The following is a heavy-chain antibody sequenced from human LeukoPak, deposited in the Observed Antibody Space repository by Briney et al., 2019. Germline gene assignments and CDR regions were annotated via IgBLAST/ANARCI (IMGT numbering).Heavy chain of an antibody. CDR1: GYRFTSYW. J-gene: IGHJ1*01. Sequence: GESLKISCKGSGYRFTSYWVAWVRQMPGKGLEWMGIIFPADSDTRYSPSFQGQVTISVDKSINTAYLQGSSLKASDTAMYYCARHRYFQLWGQGTLVTVSS. CDR3: ARHRYFQL. V-gene: IGHV5-51*01. CDR2: IFPADSDT.